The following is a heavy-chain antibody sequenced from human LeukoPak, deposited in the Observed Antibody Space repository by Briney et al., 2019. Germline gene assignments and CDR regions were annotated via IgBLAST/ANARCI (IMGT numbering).Heavy chain of an antibody. V-gene: IGHV3-30-3*01. CDR3: ARDRKPPKYYDWTPPNWFDP. Sequence: GGSLRLSCAASGFTFSSYAMHWVRQAPGKGLEWVAVISYDGSNKYYADSVKGRFTISRDNSKNTLYLQMNSLRAEDTAVYYCARDRKPPKYYDWTPPNWFDPWGQGTLVTVSS. CDR1: GFTFSSYA. J-gene: IGHJ5*02. CDR2: ISYDGSNK. D-gene: IGHD3-3*01.